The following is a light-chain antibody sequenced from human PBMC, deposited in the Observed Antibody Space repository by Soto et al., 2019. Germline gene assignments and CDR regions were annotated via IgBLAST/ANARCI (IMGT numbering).Light chain of an antibody. CDR3: QQYCSSGT. V-gene: IGKV3-20*01. J-gene: IGKJ2*01. CDR1: QSVSSSY. CDR2: GAS. Sequence: EIVLTQSPGTLSLSPGERATLSCRASQSVSSSYLAWYQQKPGQAPRLLIYGASSRATGIPDRFSGRGSGKGVTLTISRLEPEGFAVYYCQQYCSSGTFGQGTKLEIK.